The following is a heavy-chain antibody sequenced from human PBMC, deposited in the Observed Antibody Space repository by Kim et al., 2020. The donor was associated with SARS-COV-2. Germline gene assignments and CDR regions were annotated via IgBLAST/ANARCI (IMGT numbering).Heavy chain of an antibody. D-gene: IGHD2-2*02. CDR2: ISSSSSYI. CDR3: ARPYCSSTSCYTYYFDY. J-gene: IGHJ4*02. Sequence: GGSLRLSCAASGFTFSSYSMNWVRQAPGKGLEWVSSISSSSSYIYYADSVKGRFTISRDNAKNSLYLQMNSLRAEDTAVYYCARPYCSSTSCYTYYFDYWGQGTLVTVSS. CDR1: GFTFSSYS. V-gene: IGHV3-21*04.